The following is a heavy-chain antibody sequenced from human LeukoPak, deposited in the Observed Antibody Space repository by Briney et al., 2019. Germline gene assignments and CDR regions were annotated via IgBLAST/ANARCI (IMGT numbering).Heavy chain of an antibody. J-gene: IGHJ4*02. CDR3: ARDSSAAPLDY. CDR1: GGSIISYY. CDR2: IYTTGST. D-gene: IGHD6-13*01. V-gene: IGHV4-4*07. Sequence: VKPSETLSLTCTVSGGSIISYYWSWIRQPAGKGLEWIGRIYTTGSTNYNPSLKSRVTMSVDTSKNQFSLKLSAVTAAHTAVYYCARDSSAAPLDYWGQGTLVTVSS.